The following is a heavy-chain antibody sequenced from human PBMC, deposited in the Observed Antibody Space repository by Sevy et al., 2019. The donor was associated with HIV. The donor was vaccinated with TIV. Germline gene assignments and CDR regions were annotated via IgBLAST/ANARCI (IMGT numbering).Heavy chain of an antibody. Sequence: GGSLRLSCAASGFPFCDAWMNWVRQVPGKGLEWVGLIKNENECGKTHYAAPVKGRSIISRDDSKSTVYLQMSSLKTEDTAIYYCTTDWGTGNTWVRASDLWGQGTMVTVSS. D-gene: IGHD1-7*01. CDR3: TTDWGTGNTWVRASDL. CDR1: GFPFCDAW. J-gene: IGHJ3*01. CDR2: IKNENECGKT. V-gene: IGHV3-15*01.